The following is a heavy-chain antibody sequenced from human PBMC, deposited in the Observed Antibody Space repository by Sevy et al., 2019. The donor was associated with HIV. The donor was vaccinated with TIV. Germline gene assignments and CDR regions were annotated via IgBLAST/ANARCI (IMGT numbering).Heavy chain of an antibody. CDR2: IKPDGSKK. CDR3: ARAIALADSY. J-gene: IGHJ4*02. D-gene: IGHD6-13*01. Sequence: GGSLRLSCAASGFTFSMYWMTWVRQAPGKGLEWVANIKPDGSKKYYVTSVKGRFTISRDNAENSLYLQMNSLRAEDTAVYYCARAIALADSYWGQGTQVTVSS. V-gene: IGHV3-7*01. CDR1: GFTFSMYW.